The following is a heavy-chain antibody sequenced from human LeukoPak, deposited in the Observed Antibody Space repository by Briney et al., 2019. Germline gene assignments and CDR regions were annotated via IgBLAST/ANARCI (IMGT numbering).Heavy chain of an antibody. Sequence: ASVNVSCKTSGYTFTCYDINWVRQAPGQGLEWMGWMKSNSGDTHFAQKFQGRVTMTRNISISTAFMELSSLRSEDTAVYYCARGEYSSSWYPFDYWGQGSPVTVSS. CDR1: GYTFTCYD. CDR3: ARGEYSSSWYPFDY. J-gene: IGHJ4*02. D-gene: IGHD6-13*01. V-gene: IGHV1-8*01. CDR2: MKSNSGDT.